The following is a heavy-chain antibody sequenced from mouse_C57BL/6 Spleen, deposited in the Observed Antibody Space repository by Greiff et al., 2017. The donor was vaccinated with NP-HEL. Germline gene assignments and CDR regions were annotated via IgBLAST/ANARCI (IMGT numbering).Heavy chain of an antibody. V-gene: IGHV1-19*01. Sequence: VQLQQSGPVLVKPGASVKMSCKASGYTFTDYYMNWVKQSHGKSLEWIGVINPYNGGTSYNQKFKGKATLTVDKSSSTAYMELNSLTSEDSAVYYCAGGDYDGPWFAYWGQGTLVTVSA. CDR3: AGGDYDGPWFAY. CDR1: GYTFTDYY. CDR2: INPYNGGT. D-gene: IGHD2-4*01. J-gene: IGHJ3*01.